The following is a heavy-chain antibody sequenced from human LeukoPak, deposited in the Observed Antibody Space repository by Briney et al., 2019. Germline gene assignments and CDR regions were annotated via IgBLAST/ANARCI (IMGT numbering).Heavy chain of an antibody. J-gene: IGHJ5*02. Sequence: SETLSLTCAVYGGSFSGYYWICIRQPPGKRLEWIGEIYQRGSSDYNPSLKSRVTISVDTSKNQFSLKLSSVTAADTAVYYCASGYYDCWSGYQNWFDPWGQGTLVTVSS. V-gene: IGHV4-34*01. D-gene: IGHD3-3*01. CDR2: IYQRGSS. CDR3: ASGYYDCWSGYQNWFDP. CDR1: GGSFSGYY.